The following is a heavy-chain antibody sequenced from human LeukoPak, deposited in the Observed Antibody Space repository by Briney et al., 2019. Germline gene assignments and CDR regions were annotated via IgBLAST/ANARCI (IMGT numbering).Heavy chain of an antibody. CDR1: GGSIRSGSHY. V-gene: IGHV4-39*02. J-gene: IGHJ4*02. Sequence: SETLSLTCTVSGGSIRSGSHYWAWIRQPPGKGLEWIGSIYYSGSTYYNPSLENRVTISIDTSKNHFSLKLSPLSAADTSVYYCAKRDDSGGNLVDLWGQGTLVTVS. CDR2: IYYSGST. D-gene: IGHD3-22*01. CDR3: AKRDDSGGNLVDL.